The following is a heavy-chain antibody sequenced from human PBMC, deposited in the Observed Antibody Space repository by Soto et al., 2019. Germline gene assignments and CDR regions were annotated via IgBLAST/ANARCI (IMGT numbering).Heavy chain of an antibody. CDR1: GFTFDDYA. CDR3: AKESTGYSSYTIDD. J-gene: IGHJ4*02. CDR2: ITWNSGFI. V-gene: IGHV3-9*01. D-gene: IGHD5-12*01. Sequence: DVQLVESGGGLVQPGRSLRLSCAASGFTFDDYAMHWVRQPPGKGLEWVSSITWNSGFIAYADSVKGRFTISRDNAKNSLYLQMTSLTPEDTAFYYCAKESTGYSSYTIDDWGQGTLVSVSS.